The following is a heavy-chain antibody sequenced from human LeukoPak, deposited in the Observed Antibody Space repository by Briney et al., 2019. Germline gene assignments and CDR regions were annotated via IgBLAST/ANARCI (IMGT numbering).Heavy chain of an antibody. D-gene: IGHD2-8*02. J-gene: IGHJ4*02. CDR2: FAGDNDK. CDR3: ARHGATPTGHYFDN. V-gene: IGHV2-70D*14. Sequence: SGPALVKPTQTLTLTCTFSGFSLITSQMRVAWIRLPPGKALEWLARFAGDNDKFYSTSLRTMLTISKDTSKNQVVLTMTNMDPVDTATYYCARHGATPTGHYFDNWGQGTLVTVSS. CDR1: GFSLITSQMR.